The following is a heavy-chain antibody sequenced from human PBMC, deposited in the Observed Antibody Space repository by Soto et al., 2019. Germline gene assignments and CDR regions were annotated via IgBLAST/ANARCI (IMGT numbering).Heavy chain of an antibody. CDR1: GGSFSGYY. Sequence: ASETLSLTCAVYGGSFSGYYWSWIRQPPGKGLEWIGEINHSGSTNYNPSLKSRVTISVDTSKNQFSLKLSSVTAADTAVYYCARGQHYDILTGYYKPPPRWFDPWGQGTLVTVSS. CDR2: INHSGST. J-gene: IGHJ5*02. D-gene: IGHD3-9*01. V-gene: IGHV4-34*01. CDR3: ARGQHYDILTGYYKPPPRWFDP.